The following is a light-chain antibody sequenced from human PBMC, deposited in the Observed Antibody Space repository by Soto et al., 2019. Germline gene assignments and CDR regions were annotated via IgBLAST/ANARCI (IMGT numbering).Light chain of an antibody. CDR1: QNVNTN. CDR3: QQYNNWPLT. V-gene: IGKV3-15*01. J-gene: IGKJ4*01. CDR2: GAS. Sequence: EVVMTQSPATLSVSLGDRATLSCRASQNVNTNLAWYQQQPGQAPRLLIFGASTWATGIPARFSGSGSGTEFTLTISSLQPEDFAVYYCQQYNNWPLTFGGGTKVEIK.